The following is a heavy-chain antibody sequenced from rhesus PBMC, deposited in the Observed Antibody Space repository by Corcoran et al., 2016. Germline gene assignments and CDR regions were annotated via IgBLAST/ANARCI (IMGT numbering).Heavy chain of an antibody. CDR2: MDGNIASN. Sequence: QVQLQESGPGLVKPSETLSLTCAVSGGSISGYYWSWIRQPPGQGLEWIGNMDGNIASNKYNHSLNSRVTNSKDRSKNQFSLKLSSVTAADTAVYYCARDVWNTGYNSLDVWGRVVLVTVSS. J-gene: IGHJ5-2*02. V-gene: IGHV4-81*01. D-gene: IGHD4-23*01. CDR3: ARDVWNTGYNSLDV. CDR1: GGSISGYY.